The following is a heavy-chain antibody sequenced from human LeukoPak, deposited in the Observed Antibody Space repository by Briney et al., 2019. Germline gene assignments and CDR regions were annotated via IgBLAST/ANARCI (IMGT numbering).Heavy chain of an antibody. V-gene: IGHV3-48*04. CDR3: ARLPAYCSSTSCYYDY. CDR1: GFSFSSYS. J-gene: IGHJ4*02. CDR2: LDGRSGTI. Sequence: GSLRLSCAASGFSFSSYSMNWVRQAPGKGLEWVSYLDGRSGTIYYADSVKGRFTISRDNAKNSLFLQMNSLRAEDTAVYYCARLPAYCSSTSCYYDYWGQGTLVTVSS. D-gene: IGHD2-2*01.